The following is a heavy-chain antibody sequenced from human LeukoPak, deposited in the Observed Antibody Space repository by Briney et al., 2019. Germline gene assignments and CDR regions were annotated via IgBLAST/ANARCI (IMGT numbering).Heavy chain of an antibody. D-gene: IGHD1-1*01. CDR3: AREGTTGRNLNWFDS. CDR1: GGSISSYY. J-gene: IGHJ5*01. Sequence: PSETLSLTCTVSGGSISSYYWSWIRQPPGKGLEWFGHIHNSGNTNYNPSLKSRVTLSVDTSKNQFSLKLSSVTAADTAVYYCAREGTTGRNLNWFDSWGQGTLVTVSS. V-gene: IGHV4-59*01. CDR2: IHNSGNT.